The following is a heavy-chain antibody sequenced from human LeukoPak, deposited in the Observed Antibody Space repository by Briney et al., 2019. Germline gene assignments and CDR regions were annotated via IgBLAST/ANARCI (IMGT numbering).Heavy chain of an antibody. V-gene: IGHV1-24*01. Sequence: ASVKVSCKVSGYILTELSMHWVRQAPGKGLEWMGGFDPEDGEIIYAQKFQGRVTMTEDTSIDTAYMELSSLRSEDTAVYFCARRCDTSSYYTYYFDYWGQGTLVTVSS. CDR2: FDPEDGEI. J-gene: IGHJ4*02. D-gene: IGHD3-22*01. CDR3: ARRCDTSSYYTYYFDY. CDR1: GYILTELS.